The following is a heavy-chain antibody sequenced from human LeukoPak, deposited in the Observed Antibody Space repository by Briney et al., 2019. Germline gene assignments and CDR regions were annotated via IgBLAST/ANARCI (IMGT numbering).Heavy chain of an antibody. D-gene: IGHD1-1*01. CDR2: IHNYETTE. V-gene: IGHV3-30*02. Sequence: GGSLRLSCTTSGFTFSSFGMNWVRQTPGKGLEWVTFIHNYETTEYYADSVKGRFTISRDNSKNTVYLQMNSLRVEDTAMYYCAKDDPTGTYVWGQGTLVTVSS. CDR1: GFTFSSFG. CDR3: AKDDPTGTYV. J-gene: IGHJ4*02.